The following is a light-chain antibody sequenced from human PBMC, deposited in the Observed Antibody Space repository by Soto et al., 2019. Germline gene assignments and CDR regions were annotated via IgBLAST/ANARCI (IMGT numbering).Light chain of an antibody. Sequence: QAARTQPASVSGSPGQSITIACTGTSSDVGGYNYVSWYQHNPGKAPKLMIYEVSNRPSGVSNRFSGSKSGNMASLTISGLQAEDEADYYCSSYTINRTYVFGTGTKVTVL. CDR1: SSDVGGYNY. V-gene: IGLV2-14*01. J-gene: IGLJ1*01. CDR2: EVS. CDR3: SSYTINRTYV.